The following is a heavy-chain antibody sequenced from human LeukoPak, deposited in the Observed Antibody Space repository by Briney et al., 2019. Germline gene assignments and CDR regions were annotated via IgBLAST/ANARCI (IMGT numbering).Heavy chain of an antibody. V-gene: IGHV3-23*01. Sequence: GGSLRLSCAASQFTFSNYAMSWVRQAPGKGVEWVSAISGSGNTTYFGDSVTGRFTISRDNPKNTVYLQMNSLSAEDTAVYYCAKGPAPYCSGGSCYSPHWYFDLWGRGTLVTVSS. D-gene: IGHD2-15*01. CDR2: ISGSGNTT. CDR1: QFTFSNYA. J-gene: IGHJ2*01. CDR3: AKGPAPYCSGGSCYSPHWYFDL.